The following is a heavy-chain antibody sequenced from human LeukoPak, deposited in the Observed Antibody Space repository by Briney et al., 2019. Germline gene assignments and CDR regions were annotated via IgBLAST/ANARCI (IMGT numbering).Heavy chain of an antibody. D-gene: IGHD3-9*01. CDR1: GFIFSNYW. Sequence: PGGSLRLSCAASGFIFSNYWMHWVRQAPGKGLVWVSHINSDGSTKNYADSVKGRFTISRDNAKNTLYLQMNSLRAEDTAVYYCAKSPFYDILTGYYRVPDYWGQGTLVTVSS. V-gene: IGHV3-74*01. J-gene: IGHJ4*02. CDR2: INSDGSTK. CDR3: AKSPFYDILTGYYRVPDY.